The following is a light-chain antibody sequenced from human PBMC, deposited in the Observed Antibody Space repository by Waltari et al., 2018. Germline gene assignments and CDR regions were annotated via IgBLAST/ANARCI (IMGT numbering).Light chain of an antibody. CDR2: AAS. Sequence: IQLTQSPSSLSASVGDRVTITCRACQGISSYLAWYQKKPGKAPKLLIYAASTLQSGVPSRFSGSGSGTDFTLTISSLQPEDFATYYCQQLNSYPFGFGPGTKVDIK. V-gene: IGKV1-9*01. CDR1: QGISSY. J-gene: IGKJ3*01. CDR3: QQLNSYPFG.